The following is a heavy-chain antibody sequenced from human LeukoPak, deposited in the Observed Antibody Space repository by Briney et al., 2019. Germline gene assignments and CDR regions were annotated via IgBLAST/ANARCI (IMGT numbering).Heavy chain of an antibody. V-gene: IGHV3-15*01. CDR3: VGYRYYFDY. CDR1: VFTFSNAW. Sequence: PGGSLRLSCAASVFTFSNAWMSWVRQAPGKGLEWVGRSKSKTDGWTTDYAAPVKGRFTISRDDSKNTLYLQMNSLKTEDTAVYYCVGYRYYFDYWGQGTLVTVSS. D-gene: IGHD3-16*02. CDR2: SKSKTDGWTT. J-gene: IGHJ4*02.